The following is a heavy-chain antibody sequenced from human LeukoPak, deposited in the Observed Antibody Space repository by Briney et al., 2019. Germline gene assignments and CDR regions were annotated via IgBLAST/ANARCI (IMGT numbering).Heavy chain of an antibody. Sequence: PSETLSLTCTVSGGSISSSDYYWGWIRQPPGKGLEWIGSIYYGGSTYYNPSLRSRVTISVDTSMNQFSLKLSFVTTADTAVYYCARALGYCSGGSCTRGYNWFDPWGQGTLVTVPS. CDR2: IYYGGST. CDR1: GGSISSSDYY. J-gene: IGHJ5*02. V-gene: IGHV4-39*01. D-gene: IGHD2-15*01. CDR3: ARALGYCSGGSCTRGYNWFDP.